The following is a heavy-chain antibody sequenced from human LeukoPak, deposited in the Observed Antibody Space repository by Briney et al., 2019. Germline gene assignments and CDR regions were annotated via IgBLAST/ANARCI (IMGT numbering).Heavy chain of an antibody. Sequence: PGGSLRLSCAASGFTFSSYAMHCVRQASGKGREYVLALSSNGGSTYYANSVKGRFTISRDNSKNTLYLQMGSLRAEDMAVYYCARASSGWYRPDAFDIWGQGTMVTVSS. CDR2: LSSNGGST. V-gene: IGHV3-64*01. J-gene: IGHJ3*02. CDR3: ARASSGWYRPDAFDI. CDR1: GFTFSSYA. D-gene: IGHD6-19*01.